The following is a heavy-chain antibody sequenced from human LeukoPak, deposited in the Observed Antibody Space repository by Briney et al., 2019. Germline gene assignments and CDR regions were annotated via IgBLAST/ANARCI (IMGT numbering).Heavy chain of an antibody. CDR3: ARDDYGDHFDY. D-gene: IGHD4-17*01. J-gene: IGHJ4*02. V-gene: IGHV3-21*01. Sequence: GGSLRLSCAASGFTFSSYSMNWVRQAPGKGLEWVSSISSSSSYIYYADSVKGRLTISRDNAKNSLYLQMNSLRAEDTAVYYCARDDYGDHFDYWGQGTLVTVSS. CDR2: ISSSSSYI. CDR1: GFTFSSYS.